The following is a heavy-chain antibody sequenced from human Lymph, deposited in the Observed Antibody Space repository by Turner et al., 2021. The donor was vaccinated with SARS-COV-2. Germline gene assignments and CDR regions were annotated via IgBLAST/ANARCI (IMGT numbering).Heavy chain of an antibody. J-gene: IGHJ5*02. CDR3: ARAAQLTVWFDP. CDR1: GYTFTRYD. CDR2: MDPNSCNT. V-gene: IGHV1-8*01. Sequence: QVQLVQSGAEVKKPGASVTVSGMASGYTFTRYDINWVRQATGQGLEWMGWMDPNSCNTGYAQKFQGRVTITRNTSISTAYMELSSLRSEDTAVYYCARAAQLTVWFDPWGQGTLVTVSS. D-gene: IGHD3-9*01.